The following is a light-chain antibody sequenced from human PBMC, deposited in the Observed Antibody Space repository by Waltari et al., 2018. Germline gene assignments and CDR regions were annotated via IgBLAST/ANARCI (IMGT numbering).Light chain of an antibody. Sequence: IQLTQSPSSLSASVGDRVTITCRASQGISSNLAWYQQQPGKAPKLLIPAASTLQSGVPLRFSGSGSGTDFTLTISSLQPEXXXTYYCQKLNSYPITFGQGTRLEIK. V-gene: IGKV1-9*01. J-gene: IGKJ5*01. CDR2: AAS. CDR1: QGISSN. CDR3: QKLNSYPIT.